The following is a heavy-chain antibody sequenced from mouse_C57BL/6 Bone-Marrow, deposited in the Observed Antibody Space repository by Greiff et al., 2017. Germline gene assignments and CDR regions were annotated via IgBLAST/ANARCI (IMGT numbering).Heavy chain of an antibody. CDR2: IRSKSNNYAT. CDR1: GFSFNTYA. Sequence: EVMLVESGGGLVQPKGSLKLSCAASGFSFNTYAMNWVRQAPGKGLEWVARIRSKSNNYATSYADSVKDRFTISRDDSESMLYLQMNNLKTEDTAMYYCVRNDFSCAYGGQGTLVTVSA. D-gene: IGHD2-4*01. CDR3: VRNDFSCAY. J-gene: IGHJ3*01. V-gene: IGHV10-1*01.